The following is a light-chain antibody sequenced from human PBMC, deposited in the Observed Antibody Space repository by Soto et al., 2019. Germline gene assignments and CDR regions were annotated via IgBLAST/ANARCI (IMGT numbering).Light chain of an antibody. V-gene: IGLV1-44*01. Sequence: QSVLTQPPSASGTPGQRVTISCSGSRSNIGSNTVNWYQQLPGTAPKLLIYSNNQRPSGVPDRFSGSKSGTSASLAISGLQSEDEADYYCAAWDYSLNGWVFGGGTKLTVL. J-gene: IGLJ3*02. CDR1: RSNIGSNT. CDR2: SNN. CDR3: AAWDYSLNGWV.